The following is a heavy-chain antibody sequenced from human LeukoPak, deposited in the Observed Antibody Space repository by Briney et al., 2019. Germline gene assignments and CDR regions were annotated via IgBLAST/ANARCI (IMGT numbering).Heavy chain of an antibody. CDR1: GFTFSVYA. J-gene: IGHJ4*02. D-gene: IGHD2-15*01. V-gene: IGHV3-21*05. Sequence: PGGSLRLSCAASGFTFSVYAMNWVRQAPGKGLEWVSYINDDSSDIHYTGSVKGRFTISRDNARNTLHLQLSSRRPEDTAVYYCARDTLQPGLIDSWGQGTLVIVSS. CDR2: INDDSSDI. CDR3: ARDTLQPGLIDS.